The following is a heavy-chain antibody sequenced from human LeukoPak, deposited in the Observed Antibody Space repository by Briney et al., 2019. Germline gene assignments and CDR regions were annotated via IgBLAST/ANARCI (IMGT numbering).Heavy chain of an antibody. CDR3: ARRVGSGWPVQH. Sequence: ASVKVSCKASGYTFSSYDINWVRQATGQGLEWMGWMNHNSSNTDYAQKFQGRLNMTRNTSISTAYMELSSLRSEDTAVYYCARRVGSGWPVQHWGQGTLVTVSS. CDR2: MNHNSSNT. CDR1: GYTFSSYD. D-gene: IGHD6-19*01. V-gene: IGHV1-8*01. J-gene: IGHJ1*01.